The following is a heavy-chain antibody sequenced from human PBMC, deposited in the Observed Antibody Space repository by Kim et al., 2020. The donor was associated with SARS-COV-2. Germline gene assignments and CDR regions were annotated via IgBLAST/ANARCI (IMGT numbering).Heavy chain of an antibody. Sequence: NSVKGRFTISRDNSKNTLYLQMGSLRAEDMAVYYCARTMYYYDSSGYDYWGQGTVVTVSS. D-gene: IGHD3-22*01. V-gene: IGHV3-64*01. J-gene: IGHJ4*02. CDR3: ARTMYYYDSSGYDY.